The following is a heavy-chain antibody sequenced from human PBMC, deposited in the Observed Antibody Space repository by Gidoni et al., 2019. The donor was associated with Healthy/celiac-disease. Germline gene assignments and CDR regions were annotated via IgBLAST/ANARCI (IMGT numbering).Heavy chain of an antibody. V-gene: IGHV3-30-3*01. CDR2: ISYDGSNK. Sequence: QVQLVESGGVVVQPGRSLRLSCAASGFTFSSYAMHWVRQDPGKGLEWGAVISYDGSNKYYADSVKGRFTISRDNSKNTLYLQMNSLRAEDTAVYYCARIEAEWELLGGFDYWGQGTLVTVSS. D-gene: IGHD1-26*01. CDR1: GFTFSSYA. CDR3: ARIEAEWELLGGFDY. J-gene: IGHJ4*02.